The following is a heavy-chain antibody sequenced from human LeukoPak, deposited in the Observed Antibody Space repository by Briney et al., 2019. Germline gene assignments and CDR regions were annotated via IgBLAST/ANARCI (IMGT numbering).Heavy chain of an antibody. CDR1: GFTFSTYS. CDR2: ISSSSSYI. V-gene: IGHV3-21*04. Sequence: PGGSLRLSCAASGFTFSTYSMNWVRQAPGKGLEWVSSISSSSSYIYYADSLKGRFTISRDNAKNSLYLQMNSLRAEDTAVYYCARRAGGYSHPYDYWGQGTLVTVSS. D-gene: IGHD4-23*01. CDR3: ARRAGGYSHPYDY. J-gene: IGHJ4*02.